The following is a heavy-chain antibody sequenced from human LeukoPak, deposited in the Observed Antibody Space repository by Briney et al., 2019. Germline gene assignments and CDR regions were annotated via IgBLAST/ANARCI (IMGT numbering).Heavy chain of an antibody. V-gene: IGHV4-59*08. J-gene: IGHJ4*02. CDR3: ARHKPTGSYPLEL. CDR1: GGSISGYY. D-gene: IGHD3-10*01. Sequence: SETLSLTCTVSGGSISGYYWSWLRQPPGKGLEGMGHVYYTGSTNYNPSLRSRLTISLDTSTSQFSLRLSSVTAADTAMYYCARHKPTGSYPLELWGQGTLVTVSS. CDR2: VYYTGST.